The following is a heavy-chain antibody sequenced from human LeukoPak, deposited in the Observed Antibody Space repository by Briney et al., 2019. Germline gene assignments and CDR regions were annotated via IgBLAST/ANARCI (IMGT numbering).Heavy chain of an antibody. J-gene: IGHJ4*02. D-gene: IGHD6-19*01. CDR1: GGSFSGYY. V-gene: IGHV4-34*01. CDR2: INHSGST. CDR3: ARGLAVAGRDY. Sequence: SETLSLTCAVYGGSFSGYYWSWISQPRGKGLEWIGEINHSGSTNYNPSLKSRVTISVDTSKNQFSLKLSSVTAADTAVYYCARGLAVAGRDYWGQGSLVTVSS.